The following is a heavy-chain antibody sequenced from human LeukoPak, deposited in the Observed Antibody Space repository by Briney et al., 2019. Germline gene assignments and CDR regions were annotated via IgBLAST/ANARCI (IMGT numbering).Heavy chain of an antibody. J-gene: IGHJ5*02. Sequence: GGSLRLSCAASGFTFRAYGMNWVRQAPGRGLEWVSGVSGSGGTTYYADSVKGRFTISRDNSKNTLYLQMNSLRAEDTAVYYCARCLPGRYFDWLLPNWFDPWGQGTLVTVSS. D-gene: IGHD3-9*01. CDR3: ARCLPGRYFDWLLPNWFDP. V-gene: IGHV3-23*01. CDR1: GFTFRAYG. CDR2: VSGSGGTT.